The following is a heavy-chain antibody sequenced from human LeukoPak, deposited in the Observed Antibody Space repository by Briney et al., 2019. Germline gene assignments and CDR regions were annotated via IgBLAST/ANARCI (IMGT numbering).Heavy chain of an antibody. D-gene: IGHD2-8*01. Sequence: SETLSLXCAVYGGSFSGYYWSWIRQPPGKGLEWIGGINHSGSTNYNPSLKSRVTISVDTSKNQFSLKLSSVTAADTAVYYCARLSIVLMVYARLVYFDYWGQGTLVTVSS. CDR3: ARLSIVLMVYARLVYFDY. CDR1: GGSFSGYY. CDR2: INHSGST. V-gene: IGHV4-34*01. J-gene: IGHJ4*02.